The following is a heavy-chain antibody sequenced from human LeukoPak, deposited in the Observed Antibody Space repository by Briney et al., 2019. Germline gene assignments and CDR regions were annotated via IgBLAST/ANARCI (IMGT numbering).Heavy chain of an antibody. CDR3: ARHVPCSSTSCYFDY. J-gene: IGHJ4*02. V-gene: IGHV4-34*01. CDR2: INHSGST. D-gene: IGHD2-2*01. Sequence: PSETLSLTCAVYGGSFSGYYWSWIRQPPGKGLEWIGEINHSGSTNYNPSLKSRVTISVDTSKNQFSLKLSSVTAADTAVYYCARHVPCSSTSCYFDYWGQGTLVTVSS. CDR1: GGSFSGYY.